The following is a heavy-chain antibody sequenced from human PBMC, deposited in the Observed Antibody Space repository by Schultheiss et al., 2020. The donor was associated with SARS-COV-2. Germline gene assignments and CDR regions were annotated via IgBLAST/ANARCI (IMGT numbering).Heavy chain of an antibody. V-gene: IGHV4-34*01. D-gene: IGHD2-2*01. CDR3: ARGGKYQRMNV. J-gene: IGHJ6*04. Sequence: SETLSLTCAVYGGSFSGYYWSWIRQPPGKGLEWIGSIYYSGSTYYNPSLKSRVTISVDTSKNQFSLKLSSVTAADTAVYYCARGGKYQRMNVWGKGTTVTVSS. CDR1: GGSFSGYY. CDR2: IYYSGST.